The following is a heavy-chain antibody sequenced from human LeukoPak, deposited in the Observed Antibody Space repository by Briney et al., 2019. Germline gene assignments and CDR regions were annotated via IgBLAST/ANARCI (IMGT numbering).Heavy chain of an antibody. D-gene: IGHD3-22*01. J-gene: IGHJ4*02. CDR3: ARGHHYYDSSAYYY. CDR2: ISSDGSTT. CDR1: VFTFISYW. V-gene: IGHV3-74*01. Sequence: GGSLRLSCAPSVFTFISYWMHCVRQAPGERLVSVSCISSDGSTTSYADSVKGRFTISRDNAKNTLYLQMNSLRAQDTAVYYCARGHHYYDSSAYYYWGQGTLVTVSS.